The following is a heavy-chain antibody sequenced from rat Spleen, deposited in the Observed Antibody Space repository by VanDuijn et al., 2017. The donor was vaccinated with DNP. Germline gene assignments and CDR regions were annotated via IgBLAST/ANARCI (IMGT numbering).Heavy chain of an antibody. Sequence: EVQLVESGGGLVQPGRSLKLSCAASGFTFSDYSMAWVRQAPKKGLEWVATIVYDGSGTYYGDSVTGRFTISRDNAKNTQYLQMDSLRSEDTATYYCARHNSGYYFDYWGQGVMVTVSS. J-gene: IGHJ2*01. CDR1: GFTFSDYS. CDR3: ARHNSGYYFDY. V-gene: IGHV5-7*01. D-gene: IGHD4-3*01. CDR2: IVYDGSGT.